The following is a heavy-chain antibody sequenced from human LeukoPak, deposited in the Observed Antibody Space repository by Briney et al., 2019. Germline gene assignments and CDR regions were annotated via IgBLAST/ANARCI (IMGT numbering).Heavy chain of an antibody. Sequence: SETLSLICTVSVGSISSRSYYWGWIRQPPEKGLEWIGRLYYSGSTYYNPSLKSRVTISVDTSKNQFSLKLSSVTAADTAVYYCARAVAGTDYYYYYYMDVWGKGTTVTISS. J-gene: IGHJ6*03. CDR1: VGSISSRSYY. V-gene: IGHV4-39*01. CDR3: ARAVAGTDYYYYYYMDV. D-gene: IGHD6-19*01. CDR2: LYYSGST.